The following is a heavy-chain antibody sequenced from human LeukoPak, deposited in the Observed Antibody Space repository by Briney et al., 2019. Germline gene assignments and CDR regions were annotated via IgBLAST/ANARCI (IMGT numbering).Heavy chain of an antibody. CDR1: GFTFSSYA. CDR3: AKTTTGYSSGRYPGWPVDY. CDR2: ISGSGGST. J-gene: IGHJ4*02. D-gene: IGHD6-19*01. V-gene: IGHV3-23*01. Sequence: GGSLRLSCAASGFTFSSYAMYWVRQAPGKGLEWVSGISGSGGSTYYADSVKGRFTTSRDNSKNTVYLQMNSLRAEDTAVYYCAKTTTGYSSGRYPGWPVDYWGQGTLVTVSS.